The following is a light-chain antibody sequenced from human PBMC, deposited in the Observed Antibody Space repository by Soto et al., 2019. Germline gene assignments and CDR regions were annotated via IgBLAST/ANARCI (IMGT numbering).Light chain of an antibody. V-gene: IGKV3-15*01. CDR3: QQYNKWPLFT. CDR1: ESVGTD. CDR2: GAS. Sequence: EAVMTQSPATLSVSPGEAATLSCRASESVGTDFAWYQQKPGQAPRLLIYGASTRATGVPARFSGSGFGTEFTLTITSLQSEDFAVYYCQQYNKWPLFTFGQGTTVDI. J-gene: IGKJ2*01.